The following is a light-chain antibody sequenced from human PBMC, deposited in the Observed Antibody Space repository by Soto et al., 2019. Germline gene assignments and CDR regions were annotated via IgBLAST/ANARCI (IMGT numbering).Light chain of an antibody. Sequence: AIQMTQSPSSLAGSVGDRLTITCRASQDIGNDLGWYQQKPGKAPKLLIYAASSLQSGVSSRFGGSGSGTEFTLTISSLQPEDFATYYCLQVFNFPRAFGQGTKVDIK. CDR1: QDIGND. CDR2: AAS. J-gene: IGKJ1*01. V-gene: IGKV1-6*02. CDR3: LQVFNFPRA.